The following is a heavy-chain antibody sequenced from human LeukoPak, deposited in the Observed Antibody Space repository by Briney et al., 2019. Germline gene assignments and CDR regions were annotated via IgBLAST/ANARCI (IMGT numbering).Heavy chain of an antibody. D-gene: IGHD3-10*02. J-gene: IGHJ6*04. CDR2: TNQDGSVE. CDR3: AELGITMIGGV. V-gene: IGHV3-7*01. Sequence: GGSLRLSCVASGFTFSHYYMSWVRQAPGQGLEWVAHTNQDGSVEFHVDSVKGRFTISRDNAKNSLYLQMNSLRAEDTAVYYCAELGITMIGGVWGKGTTVTIPS. CDR1: GFTFSHYY.